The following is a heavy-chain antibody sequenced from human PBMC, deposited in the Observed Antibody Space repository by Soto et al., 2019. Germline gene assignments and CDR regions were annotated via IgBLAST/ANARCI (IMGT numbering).Heavy chain of an antibody. CDR3: ARDRGPSSGCYPYWFDP. Sequence: QVQLVQSGAEVKKPGSSVKVSCKASGGTFSSYAITWVRQAPGQGLEWMGGIIPIFGTANYAQKFQARVTIAAEESTSTAYVELSSLRSQAPAVYYCARDRGPSSGCYPYWFDPWGQGALVTVSS. CDR2: IIPIFGTA. D-gene: IGHD3-22*01. CDR1: GGTFSSYA. J-gene: IGHJ5*02. V-gene: IGHV1-69*12.